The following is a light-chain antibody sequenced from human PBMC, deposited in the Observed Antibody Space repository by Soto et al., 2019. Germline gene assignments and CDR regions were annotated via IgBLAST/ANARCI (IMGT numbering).Light chain of an antibody. J-gene: IGLJ3*02. V-gene: IGLV4-69*01. CDR1: SGHSSYA. CDR2: LNSDGSH. CDR3: QTWGTGTRSNWV. Sequence: QSVLTQSPSASASLGASVKLTCTLSSGHSSYAIAWHQQQPEKGPRYLMKLNSDGSHSKGDGIPDRFSGSSSGAERYLTISSLQSEDEADYYCQTWGTGTRSNWVFGGGTKVTVL.